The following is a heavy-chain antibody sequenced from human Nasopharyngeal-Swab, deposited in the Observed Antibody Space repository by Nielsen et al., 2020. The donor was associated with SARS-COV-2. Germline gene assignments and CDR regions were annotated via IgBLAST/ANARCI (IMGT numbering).Heavy chain of an antibody. V-gene: IGHV3-30*03. CDR2: IAHDASNE. CDR3: ARDAPAHYGAFY. D-gene: IGHD4-17*01. J-gene: IGHJ4*02. CDR1: GFTFSCFG. Sequence: GGSLRLSCAASGFTFSCFGMHWVRQAPGKGLEWVAFIAHDASNEYYGDSVKGRFSISRDSSKHTLYLQMDSLRGEDTAVYYCARDAPAHYGAFYWGRGTLVTVSS.